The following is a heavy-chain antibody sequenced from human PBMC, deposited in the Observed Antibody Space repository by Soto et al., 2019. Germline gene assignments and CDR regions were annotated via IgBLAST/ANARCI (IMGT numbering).Heavy chain of an antibody. CDR2: INQDATRQ. Sequence: GGSLRLSCAASGFTFSNYWMSWVRQAPGRGLEWVANINQDATRQSYVDSVEGRFSISRDNAKNSIYLQMSNLRVDDTAVYYCARVGLFDGNKPITLEFWGQGTLVTVSS. D-gene: IGHD3-10*01. CDR3: ARVGLFDGNKPITLEF. V-gene: IGHV3-7*03. CDR1: GFTFSNYW. J-gene: IGHJ4*02.